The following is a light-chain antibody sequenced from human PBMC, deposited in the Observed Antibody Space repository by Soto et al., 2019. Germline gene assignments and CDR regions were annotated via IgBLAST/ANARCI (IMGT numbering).Light chain of an antibody. CDR2: DVS. J-gene: IGKJ5*01. CDR1: QSISSW. Sequence: DIQMAQSPSTLSASVGDRVTITCRASQSISSWLAWYQQKPGKAPKLLIYDVSSLESGVPSRFSGSGSGTEFTLTISGLLPEDFAAYHCQQLYTLPFTFGQGTRLAIK. V-gene: IGKV1-5*01. CDR3: QQLYTLPFT.